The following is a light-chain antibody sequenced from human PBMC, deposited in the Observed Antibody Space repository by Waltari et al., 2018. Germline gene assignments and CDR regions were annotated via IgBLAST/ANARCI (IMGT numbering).Light chain of an antibody. J-gene: IGLJ3*02. CDR1: SSDVGGYTF. V-gene: IGLV2-11*01. CDR3: SSYAGTYTGV. Sequence: QSALTQPRSVSESPGQSVTISCNGTSSDVGGYTFISWYQHHPGKAPKLIIYDVTKRPSGVPDRFSASKSGNTASLTISGLRAEDEADYYCSSYAGTYTGVFGGGTKLTVL. CDR2: DVT.